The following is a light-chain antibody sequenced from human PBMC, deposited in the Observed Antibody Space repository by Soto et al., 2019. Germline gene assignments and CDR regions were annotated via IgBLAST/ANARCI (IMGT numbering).Light chain of an antibody. J-gene: IGKJ2*01. V-gene: IGKV2-28*01. CDR2: LGS. CDR1: QSLLHGNGYNY. CDR3: QQHNNWPPT. Sequence: DIVMTQSPLSLPVTPGEPASISCRSNQSLLHGNGYNYLDWYLQKPGQSPQLLIYLGSNRASGVPDRFSGSGSGTDFTLKITRVEAEDVGVYYCQQHNNWPPTFGQGTKVDIK.